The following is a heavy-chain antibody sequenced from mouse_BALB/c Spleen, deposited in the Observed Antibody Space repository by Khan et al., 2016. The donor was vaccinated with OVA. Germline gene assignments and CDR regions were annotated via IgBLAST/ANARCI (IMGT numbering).Heavy chain of an antibody. CDR2: INPSTGYT. V-gene: IGHV1-7*01. Sequence: QVQLQQSGAELAKPGASVKMSCKASGYTFTSYWMHWVKQRPGQGLEWIGYINPSTGYTEYNQRFKDKATLTADKSSSTAYMQLSSLTSEESAVYYCAKHGRSSACLTHWGQETLVTVSA. CDR3: AKHGRSSACLTH. J-gene: IGHJ3*01. D-gene: IGHD1-3*01. CDR1: GYTFTSYW.